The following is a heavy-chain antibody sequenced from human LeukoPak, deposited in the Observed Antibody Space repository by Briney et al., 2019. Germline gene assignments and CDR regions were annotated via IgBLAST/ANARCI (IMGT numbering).Heavy chain of an antibody. D-gene: IGHD3-16*02. J-gene: IGHJ4*02. CDR2: IYYSGST. CDR3: ARSLIKFGGVIDDY. V-gene: IGHV4-59*11. CDR1: GGSISSHY. Sequence: SETLSLTCTVSGGSISSHYWSWIRQPPGKGLEWIGYIYYSGSTNYNPSLKSRVTISVDTSKNQFSLKLSSVTAADTAVYYCARSLIKFGGVIDDYWGQGTLVTVSS.